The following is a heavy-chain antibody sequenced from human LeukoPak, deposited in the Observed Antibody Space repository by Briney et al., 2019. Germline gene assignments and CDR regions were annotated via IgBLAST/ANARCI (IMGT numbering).Heavy chain of an antibody. J-gene: IGHJ6*02. CDR3: AKGLWDIVVVPAANYYYYGMDV. D-gene: IGHD2-2*01. Sequence: GGFLRLSCAASGFTFSSYGMHWVRQAPGKGLEWVAVISYDGSNKYYADSVKGRFTIPRDNSKNTLYLQMNSLRAEDTAVYYCAKGLWDIVVVPAANYYYYGMDVWGQGTTVTVSS. V-gene: IGHV3-30*18. CDR2: ISYDGSNK. CDR1: GFTFSSYG.